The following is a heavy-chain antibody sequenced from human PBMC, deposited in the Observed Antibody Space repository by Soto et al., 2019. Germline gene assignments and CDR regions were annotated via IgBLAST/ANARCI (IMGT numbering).Heavy chain of an antibody. Sequence: KSSETLSLTCTVSGGSISSYYWSWIRQPPGKGLEWIGYIYYSGSTNYNPSLKSRVTISVDTSKNQFSLKLSSVTAADTAVYYCARASGSYYQFDYWGQGTLVTVSS. V-gene: IGHV4-59*01. CDR2: IYYSGST. D-gene: IGHD1-26*01. CDR3: ARASGSYYQFDY. CDR1: GGSISSYY. J-gene: IGHJ4*02.